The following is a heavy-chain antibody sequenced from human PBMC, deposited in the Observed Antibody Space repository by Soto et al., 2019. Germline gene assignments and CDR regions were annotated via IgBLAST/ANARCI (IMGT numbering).Heavy chain of an antibody. Sequence: QVQLVQSGAEVKKPGASVKVSCKASGYTFTSYAISWVRQAPGQGLEWMGWISAYNGNTNHAQKLQGRVTMTTDTPTSTASKGLRSLRSDAAAVVSCARALPPPDYWGQGTLVTVSS. CDR3: ARALPPPDY. J-gene: IGHJ4*02. V-gene: IGHV1-18*01. CDR2: ISAYNGNT. CDR1: GYTFTSYA.